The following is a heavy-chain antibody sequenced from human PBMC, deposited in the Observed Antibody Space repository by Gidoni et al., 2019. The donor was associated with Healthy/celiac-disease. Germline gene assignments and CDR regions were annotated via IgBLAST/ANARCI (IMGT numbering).Heavy chain of an antibody. Sequence: EVQLLDSGGGLVEPGGSLSLSCGASAFTFSSYAMSCVRQAPGKGLGWVTAISGSMGSTYYADSVKDRFTISRDNSKKTLYLQMNSLRAEDTAVYYCAKDVGSGGWYPPRVLQHWGQGTLVTVSS. J-gene: IGHJ1*01. CDR1: AFTFSSYA. D-gene: IGHD6-19*01. CDR2: ISGSMGST. V-gene: IGHV3-23*01. CDR3: AKDVGSGGWYPPRVLQH.